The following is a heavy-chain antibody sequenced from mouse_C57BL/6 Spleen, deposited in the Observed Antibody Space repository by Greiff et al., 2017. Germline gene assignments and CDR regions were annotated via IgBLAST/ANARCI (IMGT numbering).Heavy chain of an antibody. CDR1: GYTFTSYW. CDR3: AICDYDGYYYAMDY. Sequence: VQLQQPGAELVKPGASVKVSCKASGYTFTSYWMTWVKQRPGQGLEWIGRIHPSDSDTNYNQKFKGKATLTLATYSSTAYMPLISLTSADSEVYDCAICDYDGYYYAMDYWGQGTSVTVSS. CDR2: IHPSDSDT. J-gene: IGHJ4*01. V-gene: IGHV1-74*01. D-gene: IGHD2-4*01.